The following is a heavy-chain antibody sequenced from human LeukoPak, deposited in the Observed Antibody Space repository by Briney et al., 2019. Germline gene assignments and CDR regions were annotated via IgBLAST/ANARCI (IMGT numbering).Heavy chain of an antibody. D-gene: IGHD3-16*01. V-gene: IGHV1-46*01. CDR1: GYTFTSYY. Sequence: GASVKVSCKASGYTFTSYYMHWVRQAPGQGLEWMGIINPSGGSTNYAQKLQGRVTMTTDTSTSTAYMELRSLRSDDTAVYYCARGARPYQYYYYGMDVWGQGTTVTVSS. CDR2: INPSGGST. CDR3: ARGARPYQYYYYGMDV. J-gene: IGHJ6*02.